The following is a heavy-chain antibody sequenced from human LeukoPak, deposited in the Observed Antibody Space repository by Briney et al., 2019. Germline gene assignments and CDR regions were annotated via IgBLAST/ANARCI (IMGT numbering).Heavy chain of an antibody. J-gene: IGHJ3*02. Sequence: ASVKVSCKTSGYTFTGYYMHWVRQAPGQGLEWMGRINPNSGDTNYAQKFQGRVTMTRDTSISTIYMELGRLRFDDTAVFYCATTGYRGTYDAFDIWGQGTMVTVSS. CDR1: GYTFTGYY. CDR2: INPNSGDT. D-gene: IGHD6-25*01. CDR3: ATTGYRGTYDAFDI. V-gene: IGHV1-2*06.